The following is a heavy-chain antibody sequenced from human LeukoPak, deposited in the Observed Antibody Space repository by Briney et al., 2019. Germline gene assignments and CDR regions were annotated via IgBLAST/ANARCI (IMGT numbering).Heavy chain of an antibody. CDR1: GITFSRFW. J-gene: IGHJ6*01. V-gene: IGHV3-7*01. CDR2: INQDGSEK. CDR3: ARGMDV. Sequence: GGSLRLSCAASGITFSRFWMSWVRQAPGKGLQWVANINQDGSEKHYVDSVKGRFTISRDNAENSLYLQMNSLRAEDTAVYYCARGMDVRGQGTTVTVSS.